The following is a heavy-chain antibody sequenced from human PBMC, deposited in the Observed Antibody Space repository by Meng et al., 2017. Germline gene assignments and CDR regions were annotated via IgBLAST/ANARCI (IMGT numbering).Heavy chain of an antibody. CDR3: ARIGDWGSTRYFDY. CDR1: SGSISSSNW. CDR2: IYHSGST. V-gene: IGHV4-4*02. D-gene: IGHD7-27*01. J-gene: IGHJ4*02. Sequence: QVRQQEWGPGLVKPSGSLSRACAVASGSISSSNWWSWVRQPPGKGLEWSGEIYHSGSTNYNPSLTSRVTISVDKSKNQFSLKLSSVTAADTAVYYCARIGDWGSTRYFDYWGQGTLVTVSS.